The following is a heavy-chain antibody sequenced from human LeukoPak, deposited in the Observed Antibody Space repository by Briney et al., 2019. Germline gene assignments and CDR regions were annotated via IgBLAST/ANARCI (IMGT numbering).Heavy chain of an antibody. J-gene: IGHJ4*02. D-gene: IGHD5-18*01. CDR1: GGFISVSGYY. Sequence: SETLSLTCTVSGGFISVSGYYWGWIRRPPGKGLEWIGSIFYTGSTYYNPSLKSRVTISVAMSKNQFSLRLSSVTAADTAVYYCARLSGYSYGYIAYWGQGTLVTVSS. CDR3: ARLSGYSYGYIAY. V-gene: IGHV4-39*01. CDR2: IFYTGST.